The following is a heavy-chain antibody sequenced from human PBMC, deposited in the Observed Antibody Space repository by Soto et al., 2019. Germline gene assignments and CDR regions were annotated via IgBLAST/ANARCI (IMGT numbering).Heavy chain of an antibody. Sequence: PSETLSLTCTVSGGSISSYYWSWIRQPPGKGLEWIGYIYYSGSTNYNPSLKSRVTISVDTSKNQFSLKLSSVTAADTAVYYCARHDGLRYFDWASYYYYGMDVWGQGTTVTVSS. CDR2: IYYSGST. J-gene: IGHJ6*02. V-gene: IGHV4-59*08. D-gene: IGHD3-9*01. CDR1: GGSISSYY. CDR3: ARHDGLRYFDWASYYYYGMDV.